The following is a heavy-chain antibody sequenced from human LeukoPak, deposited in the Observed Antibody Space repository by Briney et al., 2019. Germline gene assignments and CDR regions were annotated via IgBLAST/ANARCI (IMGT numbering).Heavy chain of an antibody. J-gene: IGHJ4*02. Sequence: GGSLRLSCAASGFTFSTYGMHWVRQAPGKGLEWVACIRYDGSIRYYADSVKGRFTISRDNSQNTLYLQMNSLRPEGTGVYYCAKDRSGYGPDYWGQGTLVTVSS. CDR2: IRYDGSIR. CDR1: GFTFSTYG. D-gene: IGHD5-12*01. V-gene: IGHV3-30*02. CDR3: AKDRSGYGPDY.